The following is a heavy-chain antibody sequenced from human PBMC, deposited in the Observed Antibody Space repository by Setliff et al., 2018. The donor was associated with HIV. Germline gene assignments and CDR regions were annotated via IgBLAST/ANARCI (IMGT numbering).Heavy chain of an antibody. V-gene: IGHV4-61*01. CDR1: GGSVSSVNYY. D-gene: IGHD3-22*01. CDR2: IHYTGST. Sequence: PSETLSLTCSVSGGSVSSVNYYWSWIRQPPGKGLEWIGYIHYTGSTTYNPSLKSRVTISVDTSKNQFSLELSSVTAADTAVYYCAKDRGSGYYSPSDYWGQGTLVTVSS. CDR3: AKDRGSGYYSPSDY. J-gene: IGHJ4*02.